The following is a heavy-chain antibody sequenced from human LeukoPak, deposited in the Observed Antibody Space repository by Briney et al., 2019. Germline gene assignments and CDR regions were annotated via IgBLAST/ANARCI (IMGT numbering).Heavy chain of an antibody. J-gene: IGHJ3*02. V-gene: IGHV4-59*01. CDR3: ARRPWGGFDI. Sequence: SETLSLTCTVSGDSITNYYWSWIRQPPGKGLEWNAYIHYSGTTNNYNPSLKSRVTISVDTSKNQFSLMLTSVTAADTAVYYCARRPWGGFDIWGQGTMVIVSS. CDR2: IHYSGTT. CDR1: GDSITNYY. D-gene: IGHD3-16*01.